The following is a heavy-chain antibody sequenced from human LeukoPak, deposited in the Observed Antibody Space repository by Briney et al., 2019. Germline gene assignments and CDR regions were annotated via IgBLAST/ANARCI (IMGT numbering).Heavy chain of an antibody. J-gene: IGHJ4*02. CDR2: INHSGST. Sequence: SETLSLTCAVYGGSFSGYYWSWIRQPPGKGLEWIGEINHSGSTNYNPSLKSRVTISVDTSKNQFSLKLSSVTAADTAVYYCARAGDSGDYGDYWGQGTLVTVSS. CDR1: GGSFSGYY. V-gene: IGHV4-34*01. D-gene: IGHD3-22*01. CDR3: ARAGDSGDYGDY.